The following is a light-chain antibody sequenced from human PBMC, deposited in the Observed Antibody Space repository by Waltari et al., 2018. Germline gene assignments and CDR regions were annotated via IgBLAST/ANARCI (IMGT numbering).Light chain of an antibody. CDR2: AAS. CDR1: QSIGNNY. J-gene: IGKJ1*01. CDR3: HQYDRSPWT. V-gene: IGKV3-20*01. Sequence: ENVLTQSPATPSLSPGERATLPCRASQSIGNNYLAWYQQKPGQAPRRLIYAASIRATGIPDRFSGSGSGTDFTLTISRLEPEDFAVFYCHQYDRSPWTFGQGTKVEF.